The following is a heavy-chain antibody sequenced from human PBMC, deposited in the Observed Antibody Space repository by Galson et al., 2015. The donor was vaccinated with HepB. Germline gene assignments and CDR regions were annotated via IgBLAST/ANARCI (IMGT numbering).Heavy chain of an antibody. CDR1: GYTLTELS. CDR3: ATAYYYGSGSYFPFDY. J-gene: IGHJ4*02. CDR2: FDPEDGET. Sequence: SVKVSCKVSGYTLTELSMHWVRQAPGKGLEWTGGFDPEDGETIYAQKFQGRVTMTEDTSTDTAYMELSSLRSEDTAVYYCATAYYYGSGSYFPFDYWGQGTLVTVSS. V-gene: IGHV1-24*01. D-gene: IGHD3-10*01.